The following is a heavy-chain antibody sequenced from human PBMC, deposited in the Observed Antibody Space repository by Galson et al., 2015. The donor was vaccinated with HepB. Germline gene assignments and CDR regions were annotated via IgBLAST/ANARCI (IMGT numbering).Heavy chain of an antibody. V-gene: IGHV3-23*01. D-gene: IGHD2-15*01. Sequence: SLRLSCAASGFTFSSYAMSWVRQAPGKGLEWVSVISGSGGSTYYADSVKGRFTISRDNSKNTLYLQMNSLRAEDTAVYYCAKDRDIVVVVAATPVVYCGQGTLVTGSS. J-gene: IGHJ4*02. CDR2: ISGSGGST. CDR3: AKDRDIVVVVAATPVVY. CDR1: GFTFSSYA.